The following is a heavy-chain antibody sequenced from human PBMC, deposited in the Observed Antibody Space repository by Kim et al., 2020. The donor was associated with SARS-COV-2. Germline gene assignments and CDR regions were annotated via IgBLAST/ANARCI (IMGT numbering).Heavy chain of an antibody. D-gene: IGHD3-22*01. CDR3: ARDYYDSSGSTDY. Sequence: YAGSVKGRFTISRDNANNSLYLQMNSLRAEDTAVYYCARDYYDSSGSTDYWGQGTLVTVSS. V-gene: IGHV3-21*01. J-gene: IGHJ4*02.